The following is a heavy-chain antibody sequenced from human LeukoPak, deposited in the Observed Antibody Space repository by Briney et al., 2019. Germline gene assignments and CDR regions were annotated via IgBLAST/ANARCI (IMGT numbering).Heavy chain of an antibody. V-gene: IGHV3-48*01. CDR3: ARDSSGSYGNFDY. J-gene: IGHJ4*02. D-gene: IGHD1-26*01. CDR1: GFTFSSYS. CDR2: ISSSSSTI. Sequence: GGSLRLSYAASGFTFSSYSMNWVRQAPGKGLEWVSYISSSSSTIYYADSVKGRFTISRDNAKNSLYLQMNSLRAEDTAVYYCARDSSGSYGNFDYWGQGTLVTVSS.